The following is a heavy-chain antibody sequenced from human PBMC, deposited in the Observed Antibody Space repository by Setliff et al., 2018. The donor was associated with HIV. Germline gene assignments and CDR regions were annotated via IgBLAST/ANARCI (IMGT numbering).Heavy chain of an antibody. CDR3: ASWGSARGANYNFWSGSSWFDP. CDR2: IHSSGTT. CDR1: GDSISSYF. Sequence: PEILSFTRTVSGDSISSYFWSWPRQPPDKGLEWVGYIHSSGTTSYNPSLESRLTIAVDTSKNQFSLKLTSVTAADTAVYYWASWGSARGANYNFWSGSSWFDPWGQGILVTVSS. D-gene: IGHD3-3*01. J-gene: IGHJ5*02. V-gene: IGHV4-59*12.